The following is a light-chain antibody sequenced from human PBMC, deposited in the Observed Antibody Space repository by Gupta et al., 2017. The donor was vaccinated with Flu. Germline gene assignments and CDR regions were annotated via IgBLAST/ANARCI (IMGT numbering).Light chain of an antibody. CDR3: SSDAGNNNVV. CDR2: EVT. Sequence: QSALNQPPSASGSPGQSVTISCTGTSSDVGGSNYVCWYQQHPGKAPKLMIYEVTKRSAGVPGCFSGSKSANTASLIVSGLQAEEEADYYCSSDAGNNNVVFGGGTKLTVL. V-gene: IGLV2-8*01. J-gene: IGLJ3*02. CDR1: SSDVGGSNY.